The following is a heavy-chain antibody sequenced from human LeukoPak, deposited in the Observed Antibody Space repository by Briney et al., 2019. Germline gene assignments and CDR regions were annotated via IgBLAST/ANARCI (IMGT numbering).Heavy chain of an antibody. J-gene: IGHJ6*04. D-gene: IGHD5-12*01. CDR1: GFTFSDFG. V-gene: IGHV3-30*04. CDR3: ARIHSGYDPPYSYYGMDV. CDR2: ISYDGSKK. Sequence: GRPLRLSCAASGFTFSDFGIHWVRQAPGKGLEWVAVISYDGSKKYYGDSVKGRFTNSRDNSKSTLYLQMNSLRTEDTAVYYCARIHSGYDPPYSYYGMDVWGRGTRVTVSS.